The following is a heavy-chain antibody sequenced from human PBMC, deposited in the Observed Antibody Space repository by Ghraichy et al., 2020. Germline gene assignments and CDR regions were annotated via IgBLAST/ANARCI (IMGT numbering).Heavy chain of an antibody. V-gene: IGHV4-59*01. Sequence: SETLSPTCTVSGGSISSYYWSWIRQPPGKGLEWIGYIYYSGSPNYNPSLKSRVTLSVDTSKNQFSLKLSSVTAADTAVYYCARASAEYSSNWSLDSWGQGTLVTVS. CDR1: GGSISSYY. CDR2: IYYSGSP. J-gene: IGHJ4*02. D-gene: IGHD6-6*01. CDR3: ARASAEYSSNWSLDS.